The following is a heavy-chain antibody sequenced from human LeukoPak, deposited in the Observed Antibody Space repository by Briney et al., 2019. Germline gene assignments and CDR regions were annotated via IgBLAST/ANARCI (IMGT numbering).Heavy chain of an antibody. V-gene: IGHV4-59*12. J-gene: IGHJ4*02. D-gene: IGHD3-22*01. CDR3: ARGGSSGYYYG. CDR2: IFGSGSS. CDR1: GGSISDYY. Sequence: SETLSLTCTVSGGSISDYYWSWIRQPPGKGLEWIGWIFGSGSSNYNPSLKSRLTISVDTSKNQFSLKLTSMTAADTAVYYCARGGSSGYYYGWGQGTLVTVSS.